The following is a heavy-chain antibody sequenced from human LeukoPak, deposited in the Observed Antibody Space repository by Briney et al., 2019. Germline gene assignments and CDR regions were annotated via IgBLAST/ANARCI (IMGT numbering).Heavy chain of an antibody. D-gene: IGHD4-11*01. CDR3: ASGRFYSNPPSLDY. CDR2: FDPEDGET. J-gene: IGHJ4*02. V-gene: IGHV1-24*01. CDR1: GYTLTELS. Sequence: ASVKVSCKVSGYTLTELSMHWVRQAPGKGLEWMGGFDPEDGETIYAQKFQGRVTITTDESTSTAYMELSSLRSEDTAVYYCASGRFYSNPPSLDYWGQGTLVTVSS.